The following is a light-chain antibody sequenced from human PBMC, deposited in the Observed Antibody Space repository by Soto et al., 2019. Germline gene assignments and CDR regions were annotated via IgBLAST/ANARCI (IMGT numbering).Light chain of an antibody. CDR1: EDIADW. V-gene: IGKV1-12*01. J-gene: IGKJ1*01. CDR2: KAS. Sequence: IQMTQSPSFVSASVGDRVTFTCRAAEDIADWLAWYQQKPGKAPQLLISKASNLESGVPSRFGGSGSGTHFTLTISSLQPEDFATYFCQQASSFPWTFGQGTKV. CDR3: QQASSFPWT.